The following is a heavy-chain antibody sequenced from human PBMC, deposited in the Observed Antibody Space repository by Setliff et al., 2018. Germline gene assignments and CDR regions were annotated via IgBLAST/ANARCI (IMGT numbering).Heavy chain of an antibody. Sequence: GEAKKRSCTSPGYDFNTYGIGWVREVPGRGLEWVGGMNPHDSDNKYSPSFQGHVTISADRTLSTVNLRWGSLKSSDTAMYYCARGRGGYNQEYFQYWGQGTMVTVSS. D-gene: IGHD5-12*01. CDR2: MNPHDSDN. J-gene: IGHJ1*01. CDR1: GYDFNTYG. V-gene: IGHV5-51*01. CDR3: ARGRGGYNQEYFQY.